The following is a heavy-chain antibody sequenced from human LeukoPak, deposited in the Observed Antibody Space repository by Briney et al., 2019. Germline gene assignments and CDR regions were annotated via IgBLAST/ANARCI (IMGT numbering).Heavy chain of an antibody. CDR3: ARVMDTGYGGKLLGYYYCMDV. V-gene: IGHV4-59*01. D-gene: IGHD4/OR15-4a*01. Sequence: SETLSLTCAVYGGSFSDYYWSWIRQPPGKGLEWIGYIHYSGSTNNNPSLKSRVTISVDTSKNQFSLKLSSVTAADTGVDYCARVMDTGYGGKLLGYYYCMDVWGKGTTVTVSS. CDR1: GGSFSDYY. J-gene: IGHJ6*03. CDR2: IHYSGST.